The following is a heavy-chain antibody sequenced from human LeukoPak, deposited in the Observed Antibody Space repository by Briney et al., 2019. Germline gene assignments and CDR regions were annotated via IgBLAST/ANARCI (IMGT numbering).Heavy chain of an antibody. J-gene: IGHJ6*04. CDR3: ASVNYYGSGSLYYYGMDV. CDR1: GFTFSSYE. D-gene: IGHD3-10*01. V-gene: IGHV3-48*03. CDR2: ISSSGSTI. Sequence: PGGSLRLSCAASGFTFSSYEMNWVRQAPGKGLEWVSYISSSGSTIYYADSVKGRFTISRDNAKNSLYLQMNSPRAEDTAVYYCASVNYYGSGSLYYYGMDVWGKGTTVTVSS.